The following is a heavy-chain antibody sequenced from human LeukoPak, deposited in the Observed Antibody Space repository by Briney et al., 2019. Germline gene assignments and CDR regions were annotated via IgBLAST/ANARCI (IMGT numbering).Heavy chain of an antibody. Sequence: GGSLRLSCAASGFTVSSNYMSWVRQAPGKGLEWVSVIYSGGGTYYADSVKGRFTISRDNAKNSLYLQMNSLRAEDTAVYYCAELGITMIGGVWGKETTVTISS. V-gene: IGHV3-66*01. D-gene: IGHD3-10*02. J-gene: IGHJ6*04. CDR3: AELGITMIGGV. CDR2: IYSGGGT. CDR1: GFTVSSNY.